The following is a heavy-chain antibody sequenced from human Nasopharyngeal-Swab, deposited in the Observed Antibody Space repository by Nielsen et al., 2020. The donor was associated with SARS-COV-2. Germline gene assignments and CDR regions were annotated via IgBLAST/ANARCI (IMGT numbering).Heavy chain of an antibody. J-gene: IGHJ3*02. CDR3: ARDHGDYGAFDI. V-gene: IGHV3-21*01. Sequence: VRQAPGKGLEWVSSISSSSSYIYYADSVKGRFTIPRDNAKNSLYLQMNSLRAEDTAVYYCARDHGDYGAFDIWGQGTMVTVSS. CDR2: ISSSSSYI. D-gene: IGHD4-17*01.